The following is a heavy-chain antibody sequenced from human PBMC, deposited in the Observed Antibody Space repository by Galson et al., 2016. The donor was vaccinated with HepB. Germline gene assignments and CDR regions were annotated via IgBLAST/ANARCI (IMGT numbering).Heavy chain of an antibody. Sequence: TLSLTCTVSGGSISSGGFYWSWIRQLPGKGLEWIGYIFYSGTTHYNPSLKSRITISVDTSKNQFSLRLNSVTDADTAVYYCERDPGSGGIGVDVWGQGTTVTVS. V-gene: IGHV4-31*03. CDR2: IFYSGTT. J-gene: IGHJ6*02. CDR1: GGSISSGGFY. CDR3: ERDPGSGGIGVDV. D-gene: IGHD3-10*01.